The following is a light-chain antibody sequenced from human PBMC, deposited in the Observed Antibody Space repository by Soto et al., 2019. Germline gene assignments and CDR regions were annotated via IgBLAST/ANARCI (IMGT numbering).Light chain of an antibody. CDR2: KAS. J-gene: IGKJ1*01. CDR3: QQYNGYSRT. V-gene: IGKV1-5*03. Sequence: DIQMTQSPSTLSASIGDRVTITCRASQSINTWLAWYQQKPGKAPNLLIYKASSLESGVPSRFSGSGSGTEFTLTNSSLQPDDFATYYCQQYNGYSRTFGQGTKVEIK. CDR1: QSINTW.